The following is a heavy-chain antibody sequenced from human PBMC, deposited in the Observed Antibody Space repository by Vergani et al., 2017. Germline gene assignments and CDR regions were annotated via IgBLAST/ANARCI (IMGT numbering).Heavy chain of an antibody. CDR2: IYHSGST. D-gene: IGHD3-22*01. Sequence: QVQLQESGPGLVKPSESLSLSCTVSGGSISNYYWSWIRQPPGKGLEWIGEIYHSGSTKYNPSLKSRVLITVDKSKNQFSLERSAVTAADTAVYYCAQRTYYDESSGHYWCDPGGQGTLDSVSS. CDR1: GGSISNYY. V-gene: IGHV4-59*12. J-gene: IGHJ5*02. CDR3: AQRTYYDESSGHYWCDP.